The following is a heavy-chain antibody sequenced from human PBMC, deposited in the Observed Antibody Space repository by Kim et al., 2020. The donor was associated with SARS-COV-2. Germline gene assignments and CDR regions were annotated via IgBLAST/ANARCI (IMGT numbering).Heavy chain of an antibody. CDR3: AHHCTGGSCYSGYFQQ. V-gene: IGHV4-39*01. CDR2: IHNSGSA. CDR1: GGSISSSNYY. Sequence: SETLSLTCTVSGGSISSSNYYWGWIRQPPGKGLEWIGSIHNSGSAYYSPSLESRATISVDTSNNLFSLKLSSATAAATAVFYCAHHCTGGSCYSGYFQQWGQGALVTVS. D-gene: IGHD2-15*01. J-gene: IGHJ1*01.